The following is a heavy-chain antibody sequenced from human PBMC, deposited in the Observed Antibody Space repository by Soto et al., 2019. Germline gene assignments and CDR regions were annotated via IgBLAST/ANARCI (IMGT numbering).Heavy chain of an antibody. CDR2: ISGSGRTI. CDR3: ARLPFPWGWFDP. D-gene: IGHD3-16*01. V-gene: IGHV3-11*01. CDR1: GIIFSDY. Sequence: ESGGGLVKPGGSLRLSCAASGIIFSDYMSWVRQAPGKGLEWLSYISGSGRTIYSADSVKGRFTISRDNATNSLHLQMNNLRAEDTAVYYCARLPFPWGWFDPWGQGTLVTVSS. J-gene: IGHJ5*02.